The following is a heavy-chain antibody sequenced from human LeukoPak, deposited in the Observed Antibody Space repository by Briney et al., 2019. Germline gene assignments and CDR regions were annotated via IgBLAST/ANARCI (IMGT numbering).Heavy chain of an antibody. Sequence: GGSLRLSCAASGFTFSSYAIHWVRQAPGKGLEWVSGISGRGGSTYYADSVKGRFTISRDNSRNTLYLQMNSLRADDTAVYYCAKAGVYYFDSSSLWGQGTLVTVSS. CDR1: GFTFSSYA. CDR2: ISGRGGST. CDR3: AKAGVYYFDSSSL. D-gene: IGHD3-22*01. J-gene: IGHJ4*02. V-gene: IGHV3-23*01.